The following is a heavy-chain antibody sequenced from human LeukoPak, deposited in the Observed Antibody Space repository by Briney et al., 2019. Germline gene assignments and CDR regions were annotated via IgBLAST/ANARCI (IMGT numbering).Heavy chain of an antibody. D-gene: IGHD6-13*01. V-gene: IGHV3-23*01. J-gene: IGHJ1*01. Sequence: PGGSLRLSCAASGFIFDTYAMFWVRQAPGKGLEWVSTITGSGTSTFYADSVKGRFTISRDNSKSTVFLQMNSLRDDDTAVYYCTRSHAASGSPGHWGQGTVVTVSS. CDR2: ITGSGTST. CDR3: TRSHAASGSPGH. CDR1: GFIFDTYA.